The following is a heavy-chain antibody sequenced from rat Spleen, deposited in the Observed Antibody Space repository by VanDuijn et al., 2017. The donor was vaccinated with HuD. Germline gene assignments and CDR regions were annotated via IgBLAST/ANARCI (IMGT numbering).Heavy chain of an antibody. J-gene: IGHJ3*01. D-gene: IGHD1-4*01. V-gene: IGHV2-41*01. CDR3: ARDENGYVNHWFTY. CDR1: GFSLTSYN. Sequence: QVQLKESGPGLVQPSQTLSLTCTVAGFSLTSYNVHWIRQPPGKGLEWMGVIWNIGGTRYNSALKSRLIISKDTSKSQVFLKMNSLQTEDTATYYCARDENGYVNHWFTYWGQGTLVTVSS. CDR2: IWNIGGT.